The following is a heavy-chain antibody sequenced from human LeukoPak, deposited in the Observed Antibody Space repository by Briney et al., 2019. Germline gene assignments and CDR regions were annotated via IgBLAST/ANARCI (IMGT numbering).Heavy chain of an antibody. J-gene: IGHJ6*02. CDR1: EFTFSSYG. Sequence: PGGSLRLSCAASEFTFSSYGMHWVRQAPGKGLEWVAVISYDGSNKYYADSVEGRFTISRDNSKNTLYLQMNSLRAEDTAVYYCARGRFSGYVNSYCGMDVWGRGATVTVSS. D-gene: IGHD5-12*01. CDR2: ISYDGSNK. CDR3: ARGRFSGYVNSYCGMDV. V-gene: IGHV3-30*03.